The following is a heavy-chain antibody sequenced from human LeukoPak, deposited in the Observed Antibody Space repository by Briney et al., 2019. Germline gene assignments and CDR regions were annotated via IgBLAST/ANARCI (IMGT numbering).Heavy chain of an antibody. D-gene: IGHD3-22*01. CDR1: GFTVSSNY. J-gene: IGHJ4*02. CDR2: ISSSGSTV. Sequence: PGGSLRLSCAASGFTVSSNYMSWVRQAPGQGLEWVAYISSSGSTVYCADSVKGRFTISRDNAKSSLFLQMNSLRAEDTADYYCAREKFYDNSGFDYWGQGTLVTVSS. V-gene: IGHV3-48*03. CDR3: AREKFYDNSGFDY.